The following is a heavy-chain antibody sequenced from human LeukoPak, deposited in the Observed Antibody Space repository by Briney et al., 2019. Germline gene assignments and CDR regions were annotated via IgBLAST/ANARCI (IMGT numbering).Heavy chain of an antibody. CDR1: GFTFSSYG. D-gene: IGHD3-10*01. Sequence: GGSLRLSCAASGFTFSSYGMHWVRQAPGKGLEWVAVIWYDGSNKYYADSVKGRFTISRDNSKNTLYLQMNSLRAEDTAVYYCARARGTMVRGGRDYWGQGTLVTVSS. J-gene: IGHJ4*02. CDR2: IWYDGSNK. V-gene: IGHV3-33*01. CDR3: ARARGTMVRGGRDY.